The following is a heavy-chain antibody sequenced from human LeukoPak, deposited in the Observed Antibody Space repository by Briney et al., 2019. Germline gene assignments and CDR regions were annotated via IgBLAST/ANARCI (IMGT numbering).Heavy chain of an antibody. J-gene: IGHJ3*02. V-gene: IGHV4-59*08. Sequence: SETLSLTCSVSGGSFSTYYWSWIRQPPGEGLEWIGYIYYSGSTDYNPSLKSRVTILVDTSKNQFSLKLSSVTAADTALYYCARHSSYYYYLDIWGQGTIVTVSS. CDR3: ARHSSYYYYLDI. D-gene: IGHD3-22*01. CDR2: IYYSGST. CDR1: GGSFSTYY.